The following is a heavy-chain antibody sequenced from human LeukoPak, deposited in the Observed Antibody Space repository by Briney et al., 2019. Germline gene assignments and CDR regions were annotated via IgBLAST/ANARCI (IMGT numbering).Heavy chain of an antibody. Sequence: VSVKVSCKASGYTFTGYYMHWVRQAPGQGLEWMGRINPNSGGTNYAQKFQGRVTMTRDTSISTAYMEPSRLRSDDTAVYYCARGRLVYVELGLRFDYWGQGTLVTVSS. J-gene: IGHJ4*02. CDR2: INPNSGGT. D-gene: IGHD1-7*01. CDR3: ARGRLVYVELGLRFDY. V-gene: IGHV1-2*06. CDR1: GYTFTGYY.